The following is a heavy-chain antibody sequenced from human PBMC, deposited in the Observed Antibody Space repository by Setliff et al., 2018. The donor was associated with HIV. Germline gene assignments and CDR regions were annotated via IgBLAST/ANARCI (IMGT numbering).Heavy chain of an antibody. J-gene: IGHJ4*02. CDR2: IKQDGSET. CDR3: ASARTFYAESALDY. V-gene: IGHV3-7*03. Sequence: LRLSCAVSPFIFSHYWMTWVRQAPGKGLEWVANIKQDGSETYYVDSVKGRFTISRDNGKNLLYLQMNTLRAEDTAVYYCASARTFYAESALDYWGQGTLVTVSS. CDR1: PFIFSHYW. D-gene: IGHD4-17*01.